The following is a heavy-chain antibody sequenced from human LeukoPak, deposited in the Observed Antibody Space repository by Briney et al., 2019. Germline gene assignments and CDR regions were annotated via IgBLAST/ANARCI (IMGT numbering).Heavy chain of an antibody. D-gene: IGHD5-24*01. Sequence: GGSLRLSCVASGFTVSSYAMSWVRQAPGKGLEWVRGISGGGGSTYYADSVKGRFTISRDKSKNTLNLQMNSLRAEDTAVYYCAKARGDGSSQRGFFDYWGQGILVTVSS. CDR1: GFTVSSYA. V-gene: IGHV3-23*01. CDR2: ISGGGGST. J-gene: IGHJ4*02. CDR3: AKARGDGSSQRGFFDY.